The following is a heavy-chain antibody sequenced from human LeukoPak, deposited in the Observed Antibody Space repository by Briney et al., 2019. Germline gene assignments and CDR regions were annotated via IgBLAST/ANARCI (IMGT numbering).Heavy chain of an antibody. CDR1: GGSFSGYY. CDR2: INHSGST. Sequence: SETLSLTCAVHGGSFSGYYWSLIRQPRGKGLKWIGEINHSGSTNYNPSLKSRVTISVDTSKNQFSLKLSSVTAADTAVYYCARVRNYYGSDELSHWGQGTLVTVSS. CDR3: ARVRNYYGSDELSH. V-gene: IGHV4-34*01. D-gene: IGHD3-10*01. J-gene: IGHJ4*02.